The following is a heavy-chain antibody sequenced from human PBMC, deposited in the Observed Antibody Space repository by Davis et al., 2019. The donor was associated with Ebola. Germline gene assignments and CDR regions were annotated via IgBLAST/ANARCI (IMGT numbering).Heavy chain of an antibody. CDR1: GDSLSGFY. J-gene: IGHJ5*02. Sequence: SETLSLTCSVSGDSLSGFYWSWIRQTPGKGLEWIGYIYYTGRVEYNPPLQSRVTISIATSESRFSLKLTSVTPADTAVYYCARGGQGVGAGRWLDPWGQGNLVIVSS. D-gene: IGHD1-26*01. CDR2: IYYTGRV. V-gene: IGHV4-59*01. CDR3: ARGGQGVGAGRWLDP.